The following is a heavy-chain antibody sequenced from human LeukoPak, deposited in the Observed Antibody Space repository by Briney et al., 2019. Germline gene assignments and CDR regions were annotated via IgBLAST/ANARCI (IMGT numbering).Heavy chain of an antibody. V-gene: IGHV1-2*04. CDR3: AREAITIVGATSFDY. J-gene: IGHJ4*02. CDR1: GYTFTDYY. CDR2: VHPNSGGT. D-gene: IGHD1-26*01. Sequence: ASVKVSCKASGYTFTDYYLHWVRQAPGQGLEWMGWVHPNSGGTNYAQNFQGWVTMTRDRSITTAYMELNRLRSDDTAVYYCAREAITIVGATSFDYWGQGTLVTVSS.